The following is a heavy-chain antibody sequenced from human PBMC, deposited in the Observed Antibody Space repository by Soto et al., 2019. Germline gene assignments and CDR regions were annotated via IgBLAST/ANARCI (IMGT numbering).Heavy chain of an antibody. V-gene: IGHV3-30-3*01. J-gene: IGHJ6*02. D-gene: IGHD5-12*01. Sequence: QVQLVESGGGVVQPGRSLRLSCAASGFTFSSYAMHWVRQAPGKWLEWVAVISYDGSNKDYADSVKGRFTISRDNYKNTLYLQMNRVRAEDTAVYYCARDYYRLNSGYGFSIDVGGQGTTVTV. CDR3: ARDYYRLNSGYGFSIDV. CDR2: ISYDGSNK. CDR1: GFTFSSYA.